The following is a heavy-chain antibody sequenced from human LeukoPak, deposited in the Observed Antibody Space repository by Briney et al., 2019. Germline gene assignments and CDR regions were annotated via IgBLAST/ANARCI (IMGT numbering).Heavy chain of an antibody. CDR2: INSDGSST. J-gene: IGHJ4*02. V-gene: IGHV3-74*01. CDR3: ARNVLPGYFDY. D-gene: IGHD2-15*01. Sequence: VWVSRINSDGSSTSYADSVKGRFTISRDNAKNTLYLQMNSLRAEDTAVYYCARNVLPGYFDYWGQGTLVTVSS.